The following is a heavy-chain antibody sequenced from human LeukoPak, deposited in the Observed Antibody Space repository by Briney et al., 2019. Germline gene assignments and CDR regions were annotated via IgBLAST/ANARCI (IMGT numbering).Heavy chain of an antibody. Sequence: WGSLRLSCAASGFTFSGYSMNWVRQAPGKGLEWVSYITSSSSAIYYADSVKGRFTISRDNAKNSLYLQMNSLRAEDTAVYYCARVRGSYHFDYWGQGTLVTVSS. CDR2: ITSSSSAI. CDR3: ARVRGSYHFDY. J-gene: IGHJ4*02. D-gene: IGHD1-26*01. CDR1: GFTFSGYS. V-gene: IGHV3-48*01.